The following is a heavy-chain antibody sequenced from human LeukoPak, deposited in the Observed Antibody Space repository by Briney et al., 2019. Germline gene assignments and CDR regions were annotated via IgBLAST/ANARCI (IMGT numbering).Heavy chain of an antibody. J-gene: IGHJ4*02. V-gene: IGHV3-9*01. CDR1: GFTFDDYA. CDR3: AKDIEGYGSGSLFDY. CDR2: ISWNSGSI. Sequence: QSGGSLRLSCAAYGFTFDDYAMHWVRQAPGKGLEWVSGISWNSGSIGYADSVKGRFTISRDNAKNSLYLQMNSLRAEDTALYYCAKDIEGYGSGSLFDYWGQGTLVTVSS. D-gene: IGHD3-10*01.